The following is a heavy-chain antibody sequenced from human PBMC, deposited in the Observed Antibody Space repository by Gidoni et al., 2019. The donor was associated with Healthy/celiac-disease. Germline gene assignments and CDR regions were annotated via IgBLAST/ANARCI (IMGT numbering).Heavy chain of an antibody. Sequence: EVQLVQSGAEVQKPGESLKISCQGSGYSFPSYWIGWVRQMPGKGLEGMGIIYPGDSDTRYSPSFQGQVTISADKSISTAYLQGSSLKASDTAMYYCARLSSPHNWFDPWGQGTLVTVSS. CDR3: ARLSSPHNWFDP. CDR1: GYSFPSYW. J-gene: IGHJ5*02. CDR2: IYPGDSDT. V-gene: IGHV5-51*01.